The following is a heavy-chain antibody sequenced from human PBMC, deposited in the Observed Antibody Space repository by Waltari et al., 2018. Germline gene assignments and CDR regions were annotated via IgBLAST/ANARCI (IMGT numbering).Heavy chain of an antibody. Sequence: EVQLVESGGELVQPGGSLRLPCAASGFTFSSYAMSWVRQAPGKGLEWVSAISGTGGSTYYADSVKGRFTISRDNSKNTLYLQMNSLRAEDAAVYYCATRGTYYKFDYWGQGSLVTVSS. CDR1: GFTFSSYA. D-gene: IGHD1-26*01. CDR3: ATRGTYYKFDY. J-gene: IGHJ4*02. V-gene: IGHV3-23*04. CDR2: ISGTGGST.